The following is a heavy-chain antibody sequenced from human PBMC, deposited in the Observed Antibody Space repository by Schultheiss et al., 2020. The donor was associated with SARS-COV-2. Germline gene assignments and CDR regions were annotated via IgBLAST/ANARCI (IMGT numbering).Heavy chain of an antibody. V-gene: IGHV2-5*08. CDR2: IYWDDDK. J-gene: IGHJ5*02. Sequence: SGPTLVKPTQTLTLTCTFSGFSLSTSGMCVSWIRQPPGKALEWLALIYWDDDKRYSPSLKSRLTITKDTSKNQVVLTMTNMDPVDTATYYCARIWIFGVVMVASWFDPWGQGTLVTVSS. CDR1: GFSLSTSGMC. CDR3: ARIWIFGVVMVASWFDP. D-gene: IGHD3-3*01.